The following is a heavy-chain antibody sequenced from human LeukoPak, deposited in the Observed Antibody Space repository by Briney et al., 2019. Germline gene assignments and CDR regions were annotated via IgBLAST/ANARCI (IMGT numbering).Heavy chain of an antibody. D-gene: IGHD3-3*01. J-gene: IGHJ6*02. Sequence: GGSLRLSCAASGFTFSSYAMSWVRQTPGKGLEWVSAISGSGGSTYYADSVKGRFTISRDNSKNTLFLQMNSLRAEDTAPYYCAKLVAIYFYYGLDVWGQGTTVTVSS. CDR3: AKLVAIYFYYGLDV. V-gene: IGHV3-23*01. CDR2: ISGSGGST. CDR1: GFTFSSYA.